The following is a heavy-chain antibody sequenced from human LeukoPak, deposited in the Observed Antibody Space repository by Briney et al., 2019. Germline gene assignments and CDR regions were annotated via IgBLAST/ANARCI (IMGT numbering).Heavy chain of an antibody. D-gene: IGHD3-22*01. Sequence: GESLKISCKGSGYSFTSYWIGWVRQMPGKGLEWMGIIYPGDSGTRYSPSFQGQVTISADKSISTAYLQWSSLKASDTAMYYCASSGYYYDSSGYPLPGGYYGMDVWGQGTTVTVSS. V-gene: IGHV5-51*01. CDR1: GYSFTSYW. CDR2: IYPGDSGT. CDR3: ASSGYYYDSSGYPLPGGYYGMDV. J-gene: IGHJ6*02.